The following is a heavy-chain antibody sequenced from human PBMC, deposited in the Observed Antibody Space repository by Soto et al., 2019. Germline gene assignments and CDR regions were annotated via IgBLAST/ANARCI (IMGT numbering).Heavy chain of an antibody. CDR2: IIPIFGTA. Sequence: SVKVSCKASGGTFSSYAISWVRQAPGQGLEWMGGIIPIFGTANYAQKFQGRVTITADESTSTAYMDLSSLRSEDTAVYYCARGTRYYCDFDYCGQGTLVTVSS. CDR1: GGTFSSYA. D-gene: IGHD3-22*01. J-gene: IGHJ4*02. CDR3: ARGTRYYCDFDY. V-gene: IGHV1-69*13.